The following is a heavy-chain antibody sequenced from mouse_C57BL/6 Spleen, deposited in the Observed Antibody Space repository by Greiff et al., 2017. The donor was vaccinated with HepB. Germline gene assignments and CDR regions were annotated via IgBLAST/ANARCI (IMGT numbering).Heavy chain of an antibody. CDR2: INPYNGGT. J-gene: IGHJ3*01. Sequence: VQLKESGPVLVKPGASVKMSCKASGYTFTDYYMNWVKQSHGKSLEWIGVINPYNGGTSYNQKFKGKATLTVDKSSSTAYMELNSLTSEDSAVYYCARGLDIGDYDRGAWFAYWGQGTLVTVSA. CDR3: ARGLDIGDYDRGAWFAY. V-gene: IGHV1-19*01. D-gene: IGHD2-4*01. CDR1: GYTFTDYY.